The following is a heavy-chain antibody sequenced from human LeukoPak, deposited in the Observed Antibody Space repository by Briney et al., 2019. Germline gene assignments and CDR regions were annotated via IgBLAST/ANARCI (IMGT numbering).Heavy chain of an antibody. V-gene: IGHV3-74*01. CDR2: INSDGSST. CDR3: VSHRYGDN. D-gene: IGHD3-9*01. Sequence: SLRLSCAAPGFTFSSYWMHWVRHAPGKGLVWVSRINSDGSSTSYADSVKGRFTISRDNAKNTLYLQMNSLRAEDSAVYYCVSHRYGDNWGQGTLVTVSS. CDR1: GFTFSSYW. J-gene: IGHJ4*02.